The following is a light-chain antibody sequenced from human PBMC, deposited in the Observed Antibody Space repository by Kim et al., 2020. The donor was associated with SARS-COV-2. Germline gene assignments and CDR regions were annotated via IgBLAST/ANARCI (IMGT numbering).Light chain of an antibody. CDR2: AAA. Sequence: SVGDRVTITCRASQSISSYLKWYQQKPGKAPKLLIYAAASLQSGVPSRFSGSGSGTDFTLTISSMQPEDFATYYCQQSYSTLGLTFGPGTKVDIK. CDR1: QSISSY. J-gene: IGKJ3*01. CDR3: QQSYSTLGLT. V-gene: IGKV1-39*01.